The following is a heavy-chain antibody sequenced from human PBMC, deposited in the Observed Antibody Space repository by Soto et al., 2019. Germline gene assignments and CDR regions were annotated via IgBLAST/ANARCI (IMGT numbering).Heavy chain of an antibody. CDR2: IYYSGRT. V-gene: IGHV4-39*01. J-gene: IGHJ4*02. Sequence: SETLSLTCIVSGESISISSYYWGWIRQPPGKGLEWIGSIYYSGRTYYNPSFKSRVTISIDTSKNQFSLKLSSVTATDTAVYYCARQRTTVVTQAYFDHWGQGALVTVSS. CDR3: ARQRTTVVTQAYFDH. CDR1: GESISISSYY. D-gene: IGHD2-21*02.